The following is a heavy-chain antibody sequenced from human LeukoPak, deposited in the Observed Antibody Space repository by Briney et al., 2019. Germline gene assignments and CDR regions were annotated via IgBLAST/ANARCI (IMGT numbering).Heavy chain of an antibody. CDR3: ARGFERLKSGSYHPDAFDI. V-gene: IGHV4-39*07. J-gene: IGHJ3*02. Sequence: SETLSLTCTVSGGSISSSSYYWSWIRQPPGKGLEWIGEINHSGSTNYNPSLKSRVTISVDTSKNQFSLKLSSVTAADTAVYYCARGFERLKSGSYHPDAFDIWGQGTMVTVSS. D-gene: IGHD1-26*01. CDR2: INHSGST. CDR1: GGSISSSSYY.